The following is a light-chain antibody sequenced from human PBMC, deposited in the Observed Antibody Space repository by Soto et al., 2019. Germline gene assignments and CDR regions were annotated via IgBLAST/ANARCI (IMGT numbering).Light chain of an antibody. Sequence: QSVLTQPPSPSASPGQSVTISCTRNSSDVGGHNFVSWYQQHPGKAPKFVIYEVTKRPSGVPDRFSGSKSGITASLTVSGLQADDEAYYYCSAYAGNNNPVIFGGGTKVTVL. CDR3: SAYAGNNNPVI. CDR1: SSDVGGHNF. J-gene: IGLJ2*01. V-gene: IGLV2-8*01. CDR2: EVT.